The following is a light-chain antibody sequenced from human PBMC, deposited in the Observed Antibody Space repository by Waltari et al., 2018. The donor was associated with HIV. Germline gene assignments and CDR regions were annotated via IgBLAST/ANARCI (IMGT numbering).Light chain of an antibody. CDR3: SSYAGSGNLLL. Sequence: HSALTQPASVSGSPGQSITISCTGTSSDVGNYNLVSWYQQHPGKAPKLIIYEVTKRPSGISNRFSGSKSGNTASLTISGLQAEDEADHYCSSYAGSGNLLLFGGGTKVTVL. CDR2: EVT. CDR1: SSDVGNYNL. J-gene: IGLJ6*01. V-gene: IGLV2-23*02.